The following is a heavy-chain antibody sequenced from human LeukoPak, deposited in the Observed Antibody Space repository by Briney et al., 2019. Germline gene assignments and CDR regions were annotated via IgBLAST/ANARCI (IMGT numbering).Heavy chain of an antibody. V-gene: IGHV3-21*01. Sequence: GGSLRLSCAASGFTFSTYWMHWVRQAPGKGLEWVSSISSSSSYIYYADSVKGRFTISRDNAKNSLYLQMNSLRAEDTAVYCCARGRAGYYDSSGYYRPIDYWGQGTLVTVSS. CDR3: ARGRAGYYDSSGYYRPIDY. CDR2: ISSSSSYI. CDR1: GFTFSTYW. D-gene: IGHD3-22*01. J-gene: IGHJ4*02.